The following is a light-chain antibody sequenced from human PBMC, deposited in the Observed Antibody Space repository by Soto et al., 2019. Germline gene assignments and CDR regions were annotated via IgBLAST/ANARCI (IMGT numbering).Light chain of an antibody. CDR2: DAS. V-gene: IGKV3-20*01. CDR3: HQYGSSPQT. J-gene: IGKJ1*01. Sequence: EIVLTQSPGTLYLSPGERVTLSCGASQSLSSGYLAWYQQKFGQAPRLLIYDASRRATGIPDRFSGSGSGTEFTLTVDRLEPEDFAVYYCHQYGSSPQTFGRGTKVDIK. CDR1: QSLSSGY.